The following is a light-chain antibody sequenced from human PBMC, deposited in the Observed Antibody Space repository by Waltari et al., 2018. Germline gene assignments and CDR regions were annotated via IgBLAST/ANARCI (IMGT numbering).Light chain of an antibody. V-gene: IGLV3-25*03. Sequence: SFELTQPPSLSVSPGQTARITCSGDALSKQYAHWHQQRPGLAPILVRYKDSERPSGIPVRFSGSSSGTTVTLTISGVQAEDEADYYCQSADSSGSVVFGGGTKLTVL. J-gene: IGLJ2*01. CDR2: KDS. CDR1: ALSKQY. CDR3: QSADSSGSVV.